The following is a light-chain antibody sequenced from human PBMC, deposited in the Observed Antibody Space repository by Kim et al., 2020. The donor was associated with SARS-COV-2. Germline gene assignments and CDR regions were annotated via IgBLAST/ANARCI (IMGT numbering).Light chain of an antibody. CDR2: DVT. J-gene: IGLJ2*01. CDR3: SSYTRTTTLV. Sequence: GQSITNSCTGTISYVCGSNYVSWDQQHPGKAPKLMIHDVTNRPSGVSDRFSGSKSGNTASLTISGLQTEDEADYYCSSYTRTTTLVFGGGTQLTVL. V-gene: IGLV2-14*03. CDR1: ISYVCGSNY.